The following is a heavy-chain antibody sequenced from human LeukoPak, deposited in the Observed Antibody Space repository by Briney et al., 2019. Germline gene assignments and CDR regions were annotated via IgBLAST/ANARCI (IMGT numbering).Heavy chain of an antibody. CDR2: INQDGSEN. V-gene: IGHV3-7*01. CDR3: TGRRSNDY. CDR1: GFTFSDFL. D-gene: IGHD5-12*01. J-gene: IGHJ4*02. Sequence: GGSLRLSHAASGFTFSDFLKGGVRQAPGKGLEWVANINQDGSENYYVDSVKGRFTISRDNAKNSLYLQMNSLRAEDKAVYYCTGRRSNDYWGQGTLVTVST.